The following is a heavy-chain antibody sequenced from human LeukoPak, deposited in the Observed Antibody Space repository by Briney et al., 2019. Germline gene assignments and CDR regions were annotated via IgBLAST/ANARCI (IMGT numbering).Heavy chain of an antibody. D-gene: IGHD2-2*03. CDR1: GFTFSGSA. J-gene: IGHJ4*02. CDR2: IRSKANSYAT. CDR3: AKDSHWILFDD. Sequence: PGGSLRLSCAASGFTFSGSAMHWVRQASGKGLEWVGRIRSKANSYATAYAASVKGRFTISRDDSKNTAYLQMNSLREEDTAVYYCAKDSHWILFDDWGQGTLVTVSS. V-gene: IGHV3-73*01.